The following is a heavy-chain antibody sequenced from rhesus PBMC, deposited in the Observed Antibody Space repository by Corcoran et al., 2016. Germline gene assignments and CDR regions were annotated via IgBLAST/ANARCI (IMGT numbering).Heavy chain of an antibody. CDR2: IGGSSGST. CDR1: GYSISSGYG. J-gene: IGHJ1*01. V-gene: IGHV4-127*01. D-gene: IGHD6-13*01. Sequence: QVQLQESGPGRVKPSETLSLTCAVSGYSISSGYGWSWIRQPPGKGLEWIGYIGGSSGSTNYNPYRKSRVTIEKDTSKNQCSLKRSSVTAADTAVDYCARGLGSWSAEYFEFWGQCALVTVSS. CDR3: ARGLGSWSAEYFEF.